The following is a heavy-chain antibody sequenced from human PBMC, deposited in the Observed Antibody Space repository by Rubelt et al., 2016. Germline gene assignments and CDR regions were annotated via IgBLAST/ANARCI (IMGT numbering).Heavy chain of an antibody. CDR1: GFTFSSYA. V-gene: IGHV3-23*01. CDR2: ISGSGGST. CDR3: TTGALRFLEWSPYYFDY. D-gene: IGHD3-3*01. J-gene: IGHJ4*02. Sequence: GQLLESGGGLVQPGGSLRLSCAASGFTFSSYAMSWVRQAPGKGLEWVSAISGSGGSTYYADSVKGRFTISRDNSKNTLYLQMNSLRAEDTAVYYCTTGALRFLEWSPYYFDYWGQGTLVTVSS.